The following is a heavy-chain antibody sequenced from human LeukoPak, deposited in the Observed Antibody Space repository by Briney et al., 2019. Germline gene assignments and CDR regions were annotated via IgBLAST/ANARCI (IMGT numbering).Heavy chain of an antibody. CDR2: IYPGDSDT. V-gene: IGHV5-51*01. CDR3: ARTPSYSSSWYLVDY. J-gene: IGHJ4*02. CDR1: GYNFTSYW. Sequence: GESLKISCKGSGYNFTSYWIGWVRQMPGKGLEWMGIIYPGDSDTRYSPSFQGQVTISADKSISTAYLQWSSLKASDTAMYYCARTPSYSSSWYLVDYWGQGTLVTVSS. D-gene: IGHD6-13*01.